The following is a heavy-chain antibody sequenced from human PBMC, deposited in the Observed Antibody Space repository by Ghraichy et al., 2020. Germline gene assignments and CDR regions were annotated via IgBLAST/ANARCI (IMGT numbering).Heavy chain of an antibody. D-gene: IGHD1-26*01. CDR2: ISGSGVST. V-gene: IGHV3-23*01. CDR3: AKDQSGGSYFDAFDI. Sequence: GGSLRLSCAASRFTFATYAMSWVRQAPGKGLEWVSGISGSGVSTYYADSVQGRFTISRDNSKNTLYLQMNSLRAEETAIYYCAKDQSGGSYFDAFDIWGQGTKVTVSS. J-gene: IGHJ3*02. CDR1: RFTFATYA.